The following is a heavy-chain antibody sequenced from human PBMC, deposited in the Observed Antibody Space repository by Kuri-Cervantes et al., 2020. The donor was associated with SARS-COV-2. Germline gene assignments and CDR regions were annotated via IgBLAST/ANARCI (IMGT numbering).Heavy chain of an antibody. J-gene: IGHJ6*02. D-gene: IGHD3-10*01. V-gene: IGHV7-4-1*02. CDR2: INTNPGNP. CDR1: GYTFTSYA. CDR3: ARQVGGAGYYYYYGMDV. Sequence: ASVKVSCKASGYTFTSYAMNWVRQAPGQGLEWMGWINTNPGNPTYAQGFTGRFVFSLDTSVSTAYLQISSLKAEDTAVYYCARQVGGAGYYYYYGMDVWGQGTTVTVSS.